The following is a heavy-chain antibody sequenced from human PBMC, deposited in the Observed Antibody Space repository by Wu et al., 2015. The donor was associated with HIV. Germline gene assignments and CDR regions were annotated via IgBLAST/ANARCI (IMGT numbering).Heavy chain of an antibody. J-gene: IGHJ5*02. Sequence: QVQLEQSGAEVKKPGASVKVSCKTSGYTFTGYYMHWVRQAPGQGLEWMGWINPNSGGTNYLQKFQGRVTMTRDTSISTAYMELSRLTSDDTAVYYCARQVVADQDSFDPWGQGTLVTVSS. CDR1: GYTFTGYY. V-gene: IGHV1-2*02. CDR3: ARQVVADQDSFDP. CDR2: INPNSGGT. D-gene: IGHD3-22*01.